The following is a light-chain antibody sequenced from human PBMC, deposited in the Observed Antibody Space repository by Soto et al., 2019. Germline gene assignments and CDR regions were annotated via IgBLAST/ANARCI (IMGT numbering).Light chain of an antibody. CDR3: QQYGSSPPYT. CDR1: QSVSSNY. Sequence: EIVLTQSPGTLSLSPGEGATLSCRASQSVSSNYLAWYQQKPGQAPRLLIFGASNRASDIPDRFSGSGSGTDFTLTSRRLEPEDFAVYYCQQYGSSPPYTFGQGTKLEIK. CDR2: GAS. V-gene: IGKV3-20*01. J-gene: IGKJ2*01.